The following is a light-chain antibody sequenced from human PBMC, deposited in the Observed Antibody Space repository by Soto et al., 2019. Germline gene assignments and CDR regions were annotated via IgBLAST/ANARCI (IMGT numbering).Light chain of an antibody. Sequence: EIVLTQSPATLSLSPGERATLSCRASQSVSSYLAWYQQKPGQAPRLLIYDASNRATGIPVRFSGSGSGTDFTLTISSLEPEDFAVYYCQQRSDWPPYTFGQGTKLEIK. CDR3: QQRSDWPPYT. V-gene: IGKV3-11*01. CDR1: QSVSSY. CDR2: DAS. J-gene: IGKJ2*01.